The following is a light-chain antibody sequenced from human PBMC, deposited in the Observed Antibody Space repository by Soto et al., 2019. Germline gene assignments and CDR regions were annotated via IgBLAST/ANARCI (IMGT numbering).Light chain of an antibody. J-gene: IGKJ1*01. CDR3: QQYNDWPGT. Sequence: EILMTQSPATLSVSPGERATLSSRASQSVSSDLAWYQHKPDQAPSLLMYGASTRATGIPARFSGSGSGTEFTLTIGSLRSEDFAVYYCQQYNDWPGTFGQGTKVEIK. CDR1: QSVSSD. V-gene: IGKV3-15*01. CDR2: GAS.